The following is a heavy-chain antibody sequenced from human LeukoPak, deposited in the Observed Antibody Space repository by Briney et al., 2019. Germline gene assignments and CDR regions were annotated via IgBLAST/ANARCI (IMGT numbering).Heavy chain of an antibody. CDR3: AKDPDY. Sequence: GGSLRLSCAASGFTFSSYGMHWVRQAPGKGLEWVAFIRYDGINKYYADSVKGRFTISRDNSKNTLYLQMNSLRAEDTAVYYCAKDPDYWGQGTLATVSS. V-gene: IGHV3-30*02. CDR2: IRYDGINK. CDR1: GFTFSSYG. J-gene: IGHJ4*02.